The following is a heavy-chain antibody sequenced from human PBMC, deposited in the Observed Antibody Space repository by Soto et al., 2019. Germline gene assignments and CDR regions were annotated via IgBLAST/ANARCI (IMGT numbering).Heavy chain of an antibody. CDR3: ARGDGDYDY. J-gene: IGHJ4*02. D-gene: IGHD4-17*01. V-gene: IGHV1-69*04. CDR1: GDTFSSFT. Sequence: QVQLVQSGAEVKKPGSSVKVSCKASGDTFSSFTITWVRQAPGQGLEWMGRIIPILDITNYAQKFQGRITITADKPTSTAYMELSGLTSQDTAVYYCARGDGDYDYWGQGSLVTVSS. CDR2: IIPILDIT.